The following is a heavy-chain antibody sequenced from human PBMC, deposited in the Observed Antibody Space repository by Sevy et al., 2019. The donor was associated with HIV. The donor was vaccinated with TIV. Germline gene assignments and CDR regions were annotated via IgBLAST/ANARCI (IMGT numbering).Heavy chain of an antibody. D-gene: IGHD6-19*01. Sequence: ASVKVSCKASGYTFSSYGISWVRQAPGQGLEWMGWLSADNGNTNYAQKLQDRVTMTTDTSTSTAYMELRSLRSDDTAVYYCARQSPVHYAMDVWGQGTTVTVSS. J-gene: IGHJ6*02. V-gene: IGHV1-18*04. CDR1: GYTFSSYG. CDR3: ARQSPVHYAMDV. CDR2: LSADNGNT.